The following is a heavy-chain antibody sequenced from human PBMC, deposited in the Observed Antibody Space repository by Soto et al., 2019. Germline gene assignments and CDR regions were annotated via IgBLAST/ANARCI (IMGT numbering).Heavy chain of an antibody. J-gene: IGHJ5*02. D-gene: IGHD3-9*01. CDR3: ARHSKYYDILTGHPNWFDP. Sequence: ASVKVSCKASGYTFTGYYMHWVRQAPGQGLEWMGWINPSSGGTNYAQKFQGWVTMTRDTSISTAYMELSRLRSDDTAVYYCARHSKYYDILTGHPNWFDPWGQGTLVTVSS. V-gene: IGHV1-2*04. CDR1: GYTFTGYY. CDR2: INPSSGGT.